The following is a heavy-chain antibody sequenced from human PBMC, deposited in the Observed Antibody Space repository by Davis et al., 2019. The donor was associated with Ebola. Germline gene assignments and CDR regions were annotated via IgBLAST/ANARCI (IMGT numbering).Heavy chain of an antibody. Sequence: PGGSLRLSCAASGFTYSNYAMHWVRQAPGKGLEWVSAISGNGGTTYYADSVKGRFTISRDNSKKTLYLQMNSLRAEDTAVYYCARNYDSISDWGQGTLVTVPS. J-gene: IGHJ4*02. CDR1: GFTYSNYA. CDR2: ISGNGGTT. D-gene: IGHD3-16*01. V-gene: IGHV3-23*01. CDR3: ARNYDSISD.